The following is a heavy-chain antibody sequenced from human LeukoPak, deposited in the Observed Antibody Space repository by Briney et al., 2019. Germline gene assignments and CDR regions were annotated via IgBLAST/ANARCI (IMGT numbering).Heavy chain of an antibody. J-gene: IGHJ4*02. D-gene: IGHD1-14*01. Sequence: GGSLRLSCAASGFTFITNDMTWVRQAPGKGLEWVSVLYSDGNTKYSDSVQGRFTISRDKSKNTLYLEMNSLSPDDTAVYYCARGVEPLAANTLAYWGQGTLVTASS. CDR1: GFTFITND. V-gene: IGHV3-53*01. CDR3: ARGVEPLAANTLAY. CDR2: LYSDGNT.